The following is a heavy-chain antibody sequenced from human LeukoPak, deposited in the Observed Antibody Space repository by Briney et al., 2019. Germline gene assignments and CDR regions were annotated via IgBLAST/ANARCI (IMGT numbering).Heavy chain of an antibody. Sequence: GGSLRLSCAASGFTFSDYYMSWIRQAPGKGLEWVSYIGSSGSTIYYADSVKGRFTISRDNAKNSLYLQMNSLRAEDTAVYYCARAAYDFWSGYDGYYYYMDVWGKGTTVTVSS. CDR1: GFTFSDYY. CDR2: IGSSGSTI. J-gene: IGHJ6*03. V-gene: IGHV3-11*04. CDR3: ARAAYDFWSGYDGYYYYMDV. D-gene: IGHD3-3*01.